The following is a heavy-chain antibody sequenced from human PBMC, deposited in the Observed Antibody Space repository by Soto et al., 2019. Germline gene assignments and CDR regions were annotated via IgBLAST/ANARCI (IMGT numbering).Heavy chain of an antibody. CDR3: ARDYYYDSSGYSD. D-gene: IGHD3-22*01. Sequence: SLKVSCKAYGYTFTSYCIRWVRQSPGQGLEWMGGIIPIFGTANYAQKFQGRVTITADESTSTAYMELSSLRSEDTAVYYCARDYYYDSSGYSDWGQGTLVTVSS. CDR2: IIPIFGTA. CDR1: GYTFTSYC. J-gene: IGHJ4*02. V-gene: IGHV1-69*13.